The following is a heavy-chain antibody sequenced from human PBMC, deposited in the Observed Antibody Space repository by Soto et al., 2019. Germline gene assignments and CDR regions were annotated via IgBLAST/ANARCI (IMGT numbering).Heavy chain of an antibody. J-gene: IGHJ6*02. D-gene: IGHD4-17*01. CDR3: AREYGDYGDYYYYGMDV. Sequence: GGSLRLSCAASGFSFSSYSMNWVRQAPGKGLEWVSSISSSSSYIYYADSVKGRFTISRDNANNSLYLQMNSLRAEDTALYYCAREYGDYGDYYYYGMDVWDQGTTVTVS. CDR1: GFSFSSYS. V-gene: IGHV3-21*01. CDR2: ISSSSSYI.